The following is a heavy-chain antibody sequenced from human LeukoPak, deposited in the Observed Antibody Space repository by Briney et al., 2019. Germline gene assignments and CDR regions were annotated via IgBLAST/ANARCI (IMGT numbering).Heavy chain of an antibody. Sequence: PGRSLRLSCVASGFIFENFAIHWVRQAPGKGLEWVSIVSFDGTNNFYADSVNGRFTVSRDNSKNTVYLHMNSLRLDDTAVYFCARDRNVIGADFDSWGKGTLVTVSS. CDR2: VSFDGTNN. CDR1: GFIFENFA. J-gene: IGHJ5*01. V-gene: IGHV3-30*04. CDR3: ARDRNVIGADFDS. D-gene: IGHD2/OR15-2a*01.